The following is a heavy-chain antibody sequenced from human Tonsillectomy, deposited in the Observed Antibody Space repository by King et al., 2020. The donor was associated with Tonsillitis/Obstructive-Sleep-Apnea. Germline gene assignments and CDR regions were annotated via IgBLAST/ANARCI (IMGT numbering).Heavy chain of an antibody. CDR1: GFSFSRYD. D-gene: IGHD2-2*02. CDR2: IGTAGDT. J-gene: IGHJ3*02. CDR3: ARGAYCSSTSCYSPDAFDI. V-gene: IGHV3-13*01. Sequence: EVQLVESGGGLVQPGGSLRLSCAASGFSFSRYDMHWVRQPTGKGLECVSAIGTAGDTYYAGSVKGRFTISRENAKNSLYLQMNSLRAGDTAVYYCARGAYCSSTSCYSPDAFDIWGQGTMVTVSS.